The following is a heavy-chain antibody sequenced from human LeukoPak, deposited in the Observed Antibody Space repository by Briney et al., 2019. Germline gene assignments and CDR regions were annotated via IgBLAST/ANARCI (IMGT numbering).Heavy chain of an antibody. CDR1: GGSFTGYY. Sequence: PSETLSLTCAVYGGSFTGYYWSWLRQTPGEGLEWIGEINHSGTTNYNPSLKSRVTISVDTSKNQFSLKLSSMTAADTAVYYCARKEGRSEYQPSFDSWGQGTLVTVSS. V-gene: IGHV4-34*01. CDR3: ARKEGRSEYQPSFDS. D-gene: IGHD2-2*01. CDR2: INHSGTT. J-gene: IGHJ4*02.